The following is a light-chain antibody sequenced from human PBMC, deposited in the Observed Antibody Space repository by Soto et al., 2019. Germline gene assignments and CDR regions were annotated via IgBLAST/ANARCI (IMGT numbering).Light chain of an antibody. CDR2: GAS. CDR3: QQSNNWPNT. V-gene: IGKV3-15*01. Sequence: EIVMTQSPATLSVSPGERATLSCRASQSVSSNLAWYQQKVGQAPRLLIWGASNRVTGIPARFSGSGSGTEFTLTISSLQSEDFAVYYCQQSNNWPNTFGQGNKLEIK. J-gene: IGKJ2*01. CDR1: QSVSSN.